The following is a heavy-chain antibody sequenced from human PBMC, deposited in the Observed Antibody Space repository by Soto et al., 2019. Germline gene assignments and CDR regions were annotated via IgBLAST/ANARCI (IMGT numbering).Heavy chain of an antibody. CDR3: ARAEGSYFDY. CDR2: ISYDGSNK. J-gene: IGHJ4*02. CDR1: GFTFSSYA. V-gene: IGHV3-30-3*01. Sequence: PGGSLRLSCAASGFTFSSYAMHWVRQAPGKGLEWVAVISYDGSNKYYADSVKGRSTISRDNSKNTLYLQMNSLRAEDTAVYYCARAEGSYFDYWGQGTLVTVSS.